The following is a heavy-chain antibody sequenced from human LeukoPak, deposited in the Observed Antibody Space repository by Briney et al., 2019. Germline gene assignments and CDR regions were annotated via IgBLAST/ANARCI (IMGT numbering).Heavy chain of an antibody. D-gene: IGHD4-23*01. CDR2: ISSSGSTI. V-gene: IGHV3-48*03. Sequence: GGYLRLSCAASGFTFSSYVMHWVRQAPGKGLEWVSYISSSGSTIYYADSVKGRFTISRDNAKNSLYLQMNSLRAEDTAVYYCARYTVVTPGAFDIWGQGTMVTVSS. CDR1: GFTFSSYV. J-gene: IGHJ3*02. CDR3: ARYTVVTPGAFDI.